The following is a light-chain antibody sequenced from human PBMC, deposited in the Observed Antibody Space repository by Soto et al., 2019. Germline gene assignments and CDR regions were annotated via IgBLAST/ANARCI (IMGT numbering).Light chain of an antibody. V-gene: IGKV1-33*01. CDR2: DAS. CDR3: QPCDQLPLT. CDR1: QDISNC. J-gene: IGKJ4*01. Sequence: DIQMTQSPSSLSASVGDRVTITCQASQDISNCLNWYQQKPGKAPKLLIYDASKLETGVPSRFSGSGSATDFTLTISSLQAEDIDRYYCQPCDQLPLTLGGGTKVDIK.